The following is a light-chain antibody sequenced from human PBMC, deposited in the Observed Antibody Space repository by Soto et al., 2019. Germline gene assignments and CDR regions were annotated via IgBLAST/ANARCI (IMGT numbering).Light chain of an antibody. CDR3: QQRSNWTRVK. J-gene: IGKJ5*01. V-gene: IGKV3-11*01. CDR2: GAS. Sequence: HSPDSLSVSPGERSTLSCRASQSVSSTLAWYQQKPGQAPRLLIYGASTRATGIQARFSGSGSGTDFTLTISSLEPEDFAVYYCQQRSNWTRVKFRQGTRLEIK. CDR1: QSVSST.